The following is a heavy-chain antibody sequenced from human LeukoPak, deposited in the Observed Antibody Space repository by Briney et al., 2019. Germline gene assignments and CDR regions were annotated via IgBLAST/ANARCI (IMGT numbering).Heavy chain of an antibody. Sequence: GGSLRLSCAASGFTFSTYWMSWVRQAPGKGLEWVANIKQDGSDKFYVDSVKGRFTISRDNAKDSLYLEMNSLRVEDTAVYYCARSGILYALDNWGQGTLVTVSS. CDR3: ARSGILYALDN. J-gene: IGHJ4*02. V-gene: IGHV3-7*01. CDR2: IKQDGSDK. D-gene: IGHD2-8*01. CDR1: GFTFSTYW.